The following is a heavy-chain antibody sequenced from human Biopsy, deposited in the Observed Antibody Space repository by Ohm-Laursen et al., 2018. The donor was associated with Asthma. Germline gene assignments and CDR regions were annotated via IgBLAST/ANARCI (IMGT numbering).Heavy chain of an antibody. J-gene: IGHJ4*02. V-gene: IGHV1-69*13. CDR2: INSVFGTT. CDR1: GGTFNTYV. CDR3: ARKAGSCISRTCYSLDF. D-gene: IGHD2-2*01. Sequence: SVKVSCKSLGGTFNTYVIGWVRQAPGQGLEWMGGINSVFGTTTYPQKFQDRVAITADDSTSTVYMELSSLRSEDTAVYYCARKAGSCISRTCYSLDFWGQGTLVTVPS.